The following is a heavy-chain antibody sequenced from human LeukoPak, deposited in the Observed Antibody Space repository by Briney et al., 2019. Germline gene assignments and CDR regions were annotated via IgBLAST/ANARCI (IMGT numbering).Heavy chain of an antibody. Sequence: SETLSLTCTVSGGSISSSSYYWSWIRQPPGKGLEWIGYIYYSGSTNYNPSLKSRVTISVDTSKNQFSLKLSSVTAADTAVYYCARDEGYCSSTSCYLSAFDIWGQGTMVTVSS. V-gene: IGHV4-61*01. J-gene: IGHJ3*02. D-gene: IGHD2-2*01. CDR3: ARDEGYCSSTSCYLSAFDI. CDR2: IYYSGST. CDR1: GGSISSSSYY.